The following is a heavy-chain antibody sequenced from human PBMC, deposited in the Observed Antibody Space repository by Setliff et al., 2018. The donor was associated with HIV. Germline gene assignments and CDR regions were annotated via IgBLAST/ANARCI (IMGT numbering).Heavy chain of an antibody. D-gene: IGHD6-19*01. CDR1: GFTFSTYW. CDR2: IKQDGSEE. J-gene: IGHJ4*02. V-gene: IGHV3-7*01. CDR3: TKDHLSGWASDC. Sequence: QPGGSLRLSCAASGFTFSTYWMIWVRQAPGKGLEWVAKIKQDGSEEYYVDSVKGRFTISRDNAKNSVYLQMNGLRVEDTAMYYCTKDHLSGWASDCWGQGTLVTVSS.